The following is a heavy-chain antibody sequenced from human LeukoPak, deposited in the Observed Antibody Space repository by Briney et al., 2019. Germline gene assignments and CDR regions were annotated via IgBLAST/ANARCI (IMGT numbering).Heavy chain of an antibody. CDR1: GFTFDDYG. J-gene: IGHJ3*02. CDR3: ARDYVIVEQWLVVDAFDI. Sequence: GGSLRLSCAASGFTFDDYGMSWVRQAPGKGLEWVSGINWNGGSTDYADSVKGRFTISRDNAKNSLYLQMNSLRAEDTALYYCARDYVIVEQWLVVDAFDIWGQGTMVTVSS. D-gene: IGHD6-19*01. V-gene: IGHV3-20*04. CDR2: INWNGGST.